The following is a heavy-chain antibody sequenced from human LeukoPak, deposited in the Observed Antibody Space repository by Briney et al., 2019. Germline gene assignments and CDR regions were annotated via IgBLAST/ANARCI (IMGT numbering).Heavy chain of an antibody. J-gene: IGHJ4*02. CDR1: GFTVSSNY. CDR2: IWYDGSNK. D-gene: IGHD6-6*01. Sequence: GGSLRLSCAASGFTVSSNYMSWVRQAPGKGLEWVAVIWYDGSNKYYADSVKGRFTISRDNSKNTLYLQMNSLRAEDTAVYYCAREALEYSSSPTDYWGQGTLVTVSS. CDR3: AREALEYSSSPTDY. V-gene: IGHV3-33*08.